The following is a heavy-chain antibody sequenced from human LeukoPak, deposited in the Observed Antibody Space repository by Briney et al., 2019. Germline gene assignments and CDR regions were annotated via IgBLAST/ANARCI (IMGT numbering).Heavy chain of an antibody. CDR3: ARAVTYFYGSVTYDWFDP. D-gene: IGHD3-10*01. Sequence: GGSLRLSCAASGLRFSDYYVSWIRQAPGKGLQWVSYISSGGDIMHYADSVKGRFTISRDNAKNTLYLQMNSLRAEDTAIYYCARAVTYFYGSVTYDWFDPWGQGTLVTVSS. CDR2: ISSGGDIM. CDR1: GLRFSDYY. J-gene: IGHJ5*02. V-gene: IGHV3-11*04.